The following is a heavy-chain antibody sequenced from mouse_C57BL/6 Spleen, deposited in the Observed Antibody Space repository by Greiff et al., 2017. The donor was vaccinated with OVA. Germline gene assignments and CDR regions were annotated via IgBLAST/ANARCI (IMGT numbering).Heavy chain of an antibody. J-gene: IGHJ4*01. Sequence: VQLVESGPGLLAPSQSLSLSCTVSGFSFTSYGVHWVRQPPGKGLEWLVVIWSDGSTTYNSAIKSRLSIGKDNSKSQVFLKRNSLHADDTAMYYCARQGTGGIMDYWGQGTSVTVSS. V-gene: IGHV2-6-1*01. D-gene: IGHD4-1*01. CDR1: GFSFTSYG. CDR3: ARQGTGGIMDY. CDR2: IWSDGST.